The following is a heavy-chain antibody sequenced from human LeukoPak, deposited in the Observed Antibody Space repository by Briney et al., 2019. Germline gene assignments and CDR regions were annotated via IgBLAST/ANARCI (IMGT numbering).Heavy chain of an antibody. D-gene: IGHD6-13*01. V-gene: IGHV1-8*03. CDR3: ARGLSSSWTDEGNDY. CDR1: GYTFTSYD. Sequence: ASVKVSCKASGYTFTSYDINWVRQATGQGLEWMGWMNPNSGNTGYAQKFQGRVTITRNTSISTAYMELSSLRSEDTAVYYCARGLSSSWTDEGNDYWGQGTLVTVSS. CDR2: MNPNSGNT. J-gene: IGHJ4*02.